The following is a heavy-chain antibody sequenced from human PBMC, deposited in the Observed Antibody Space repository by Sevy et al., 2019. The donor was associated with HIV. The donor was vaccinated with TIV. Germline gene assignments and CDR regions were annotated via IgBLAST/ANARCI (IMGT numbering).Heavy chain of an antibody. Sequence: GGSLRLSCAASGFTFSSYAMSWVRQAPGKGLEWVSAISGSGGSTYYADSVKGRFTISRDNSKNTLYLQMNSLRAEDTAVYYCEKTITPTGYAHFDYWGQGTLVTVSS. J-gene: IGHJ4*02. D-gene: IGHD2-8*01. CDR3: EKTITPTGYAHFDY. CDR2: ISGSGGST. CDR1: GFTFSSYA. V-gene: IGHV3-23*01.